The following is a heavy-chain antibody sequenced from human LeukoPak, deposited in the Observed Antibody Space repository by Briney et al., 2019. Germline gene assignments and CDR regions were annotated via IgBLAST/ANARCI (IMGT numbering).Heavy chain of an antibody. J-gene: IGHJ3*02. CDR3: TVGGYRYGLDAFDI. V-gene: IGHV3-73*01. D-gene: IGHD5-12*01. CDR1: GFTFSDSA. Sequence: GGSLRLSCAASGFTFSDSALHWVRQASGKGLEWVGRIRSTANSYATAYDVSVKGRFTISRDDSKDTASLQMNNLKTEDTAVYYCTVGGYRYGLDAFDIWGQGTMVTVSS. CDR2: IRSTANSYAT.